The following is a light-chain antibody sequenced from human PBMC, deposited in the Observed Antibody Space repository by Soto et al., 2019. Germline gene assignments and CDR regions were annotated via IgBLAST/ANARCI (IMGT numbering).Light chain of an antibody. CDR1: QSVSSSY. J-gene: IGKJ5*01. CDR3: RQYGSSPPIT. Sequence: EIVLTQSPGTLSLSPGERATLSCRASQSVSSSYLAWYQQKPGQAPRLLIYGASSRATGIPDRFNGSGSGTDFTLTISRLEPEDFAVYYCRQYGSSPPITFGQGTRLEIK. V-gene: IGKV3-20*01. CDR2: GAS.